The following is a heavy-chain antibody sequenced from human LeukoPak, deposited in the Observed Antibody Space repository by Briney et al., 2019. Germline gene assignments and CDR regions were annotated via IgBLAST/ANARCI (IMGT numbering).Heavy chain of an antibody. CDR3: ARVEAGTYFDY. Sequence: PSETLSLTCTVSGGSISSGDYYWSWIRQPPGKGLEWIGYIYYSGSTYYNPSLKSRVTISVDTSKNQFSLKLSSVTAADTAVYYCARVEAGTYFDYWGQGTLVTVSS. V-gene: IGHV4-30-4*01. J-gene: IGHJ4*02. D-gene: IGHD1-1*01. CDR2: IYYSGST. CDR1: GGSISSGDYY.